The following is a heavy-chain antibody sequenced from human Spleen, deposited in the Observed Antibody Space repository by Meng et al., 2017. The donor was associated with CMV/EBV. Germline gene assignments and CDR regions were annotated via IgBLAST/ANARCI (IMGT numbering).Heavy chain of an antibody. Sequence: GESLKISCAASGFTFDDYTMHWVRQAPGKGLEWVSLISWDGGSTYYADSVKGRFTISRDNSKNSLYLQMNSLRTEDTAIYYCAKDKIPDSRNNLDHWGRGTLVTVSS. V-gene: IGHV3-43*01. CDR3: AKDKIPDSRNNLDH. CDR1: GFTFDDYT. J-gene: IGHJ4*01. CDR2: ISWDGGST.